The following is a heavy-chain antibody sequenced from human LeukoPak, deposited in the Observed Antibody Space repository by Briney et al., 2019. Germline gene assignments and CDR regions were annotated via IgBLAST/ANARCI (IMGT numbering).Heavy chain of an antibody. J-gene: IGHJ4*02. CDR1: GFTFSSYA. CDR3: AKDDPGIGAAGTGVDY. CDR2: ISGSGGST. V-gene: IGHV3-23*01. D-gene: IGHD6-13*01. Sequence: GGSLRLSCAASGFTFSSYAMGWVRQAPGKGLEWVSAISGSGGSTYYADSVKGRFTISRDNSKNTLYLQMNSLRAEDTAVYYCAKDDPGIGAAGTGVDYWGQGTLVTVSS.